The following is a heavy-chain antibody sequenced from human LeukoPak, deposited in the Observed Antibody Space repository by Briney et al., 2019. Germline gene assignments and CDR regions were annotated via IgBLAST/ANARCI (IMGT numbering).Heavy chain of an antibody. CDR3: ARDGGIGHCSGGSCFYGMDV. Sequence: EASVKVSCKASGYTFTSYAMHWVRQAPGQRLEWMGWINAGNGNTKYSQKFQGRVTITRDTSASTAYMELSSLRSEDTAVYYCARDGGIGHCSGGSCFYGMDVWGQGTTVTVSS. D-gene: IGHD2-15*01. V-gene: IGHV1-3*01. CDR1: GYTFTSYA. J-gene: IGHJ6*02. CDR2: INAGNGNT.